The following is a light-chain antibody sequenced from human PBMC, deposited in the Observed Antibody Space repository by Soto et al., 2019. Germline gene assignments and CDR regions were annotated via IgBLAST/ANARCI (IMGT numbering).Light chain of an antibody. CDR1: QSVSSN. Sequence: EIVMTQSPATLSVSPGERATLSCRASQSVSSNLVWYQQKPGQAPRLLIYGASTRANGFPARFSGSGSGTEFTLTISSLQSEDFAVYYCQQHNNCPLTFGGGTKVEIK. CDR3: QQHNNCPLT. CDR2: GAS. V-gene: IGKV3-15*01. J-gene: IGKJ4*01.